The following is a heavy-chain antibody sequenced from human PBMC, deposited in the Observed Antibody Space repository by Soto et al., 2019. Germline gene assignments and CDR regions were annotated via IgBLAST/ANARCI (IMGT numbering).Heavy chain of an antibody. CDR2: FDPEDGET. Sequence: ASVKVSCKVSGYTLTELSMHWVRQAPGKGLEWMGGFDPEDGETIYAQKFQGRVTMTEDTSTDTAYMELSSLRSEDTAVYYCARVSKLVAPKDGKSAYFYAMDVWGPGTTVTVSS. J-gene: IGHJ6*02. CDR1: GYTLTELS. V-gene: IGHV1-24*01. D-gene: IGHD6-6*01. CDR3: ARVSKLVAPKDGKSAYFYAMDV.